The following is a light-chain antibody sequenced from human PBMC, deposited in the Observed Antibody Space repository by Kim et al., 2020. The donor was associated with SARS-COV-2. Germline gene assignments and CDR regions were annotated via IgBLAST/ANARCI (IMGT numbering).Light chain of an antibody. V-gene: IGLV4-69*01. CDR1: GGHSTDA. CDR3: ETWGSDIHVI. Sequence: IRLTRTLSGGHSTDAIARHPQQAEEGPRYLMKINSDGSHNKGGGIPDRFSGYSCGAERYLTIPGLRCEDEADYYCETWGSDIHVIFGGGTQLTVL. CDR2: INSDGSH. J-gene: IGLJ2*01.